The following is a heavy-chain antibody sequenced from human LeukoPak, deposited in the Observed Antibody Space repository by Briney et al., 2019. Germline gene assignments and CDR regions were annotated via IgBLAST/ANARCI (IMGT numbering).Heavy chain of an antibody. CDR3: ARRSPTYSSSSFGDAFDI. D-gene: IGHD6-6*01. J-gene: IGHJ3*02. CDR1: GGSISTSNYY. Sequence: SETLSLTCTVSGGSISTSNYYWGWIRQPPGKGLEWIGNIFYSGSTYYGPSLKSRLTISLDTSKNQFSLKLSSVAAADTAVYYCARRSPTYSSSSFGDAFDIWGQGTMVTVSS. CDR2: IFYSGST. V-gene: IGHV4-39*07.